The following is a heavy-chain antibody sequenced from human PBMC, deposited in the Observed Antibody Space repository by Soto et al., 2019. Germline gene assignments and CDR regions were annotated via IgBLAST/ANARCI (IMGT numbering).Heavy chain of an antibody. CDR3: ARLLGMDV. Sequence: SETLSLTCTVSGGSISSSSYYWGWIRQPPGKGLEWIGSIYYSGSTYYNPSLKSRVTISVDTSKNQFSLKLSSVTAADTAVYYCARLLGMDVWGQGTTVTVSS. CDR1: GGSISSSSYY. CDR2: IYYSGST. J-gene: IGHJ6*02. V-gene: IGHV4-39*01.